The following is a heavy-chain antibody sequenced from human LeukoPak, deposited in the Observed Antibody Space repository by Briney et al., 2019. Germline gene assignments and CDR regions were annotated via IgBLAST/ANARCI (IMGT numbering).Heavy chain of an antibody. D-gene: IGHD3-10*01. CDR1: GGSISSSSYY. V-gene: IGHV4-39*07. CDR2: IYYSGST. J-gene: IGHJ4*02. Sequence: PSETLSLTCTVSGGSISSSSYYWGWIRQPPGKGLEWIGSIYYSGSTYYNPSLKSRVTISVDTSKNQFSLKLSSVTAADTAVYYCARDSPPQIRGVSVYWGQGTLVTVSS. CDR3: ARDSPPQIRGVSVY.